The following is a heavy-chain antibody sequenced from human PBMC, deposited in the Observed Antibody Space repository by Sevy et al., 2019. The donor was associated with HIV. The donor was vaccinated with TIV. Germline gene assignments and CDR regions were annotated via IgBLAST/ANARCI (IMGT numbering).Heavy chain of an antibody. Sequence: GGSLILSCAASGFTFDDYAMHWVRQAPGKGLEWVSGISWNSGSIGYAYSVKGRFTISRDNAKNSLYLQMNSLRGEDTALYYCERIYDSSGYYFLGYYYGMDVWGQGTTVTVSS. D-gene: IGHD3-22*01. CDR1: GFTFDDYA. CDR2: ISWNSGSI. J-gene: IGHJ6*02. V-gene: IGHV3-9*01. CDR3: ERIYDSSGYYFLGYYYGMDV.